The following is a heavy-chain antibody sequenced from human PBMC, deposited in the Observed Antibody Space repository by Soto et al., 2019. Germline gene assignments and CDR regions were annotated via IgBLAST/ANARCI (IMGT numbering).Heavy chain of an antibody. CDR3: ARGVDAGVDY. V-gene: IGHV1-8*01. Sequence: QVQLVQSGAEVWEPGASVKVSCKASGYIFTNYDINWVRQATGQGPEWMGWMSPNNGDTGYAQKFQGRVTMTRDTSISTAYMELSSLRSEDTAVYYCARGVDAGVDYWGQGILVTVSS. CDR1: GYIFTNYD. CDR2: MSPNNGDT. J-gene: IGHJ4*02. D-gene: IGHD2-15*01.